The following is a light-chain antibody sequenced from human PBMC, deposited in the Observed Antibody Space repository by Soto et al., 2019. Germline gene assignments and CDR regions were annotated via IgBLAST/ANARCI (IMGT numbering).Light chain of an antibody. Sequence: QSALTQPPSASGSPGQSVTISCTGTSSDVGGYNFVSWYQHHPGKAPKLLISEVNKRPSGVPDRFSGSKSGKAASLTVSGLQAEDEADYYCSSYTSSSTYVVFGGGTQLTVL. CDR1: SSDVGGYNF. J-gene: IGLJ2*01. CDR2: EVN. V-gene: IGLV2-8*01. CDR3: SSYTSSSTYVV.